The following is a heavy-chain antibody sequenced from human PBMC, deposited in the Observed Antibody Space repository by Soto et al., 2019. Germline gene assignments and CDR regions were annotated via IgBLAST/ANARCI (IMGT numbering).Heavy chain of an antibody. V-gene: IGHV1-18*01. CDR2: ISAYNGNT. CDR3: ARERRSDYYYYGMDV. Sequence: ASVKVSCKASGYTFTSYGISWVRQAPGQGLEWMGWISAYNGNTNYAQKLQGRVTMTTDTSTSTAYMELRSLRSDDTAVYYCARERRSDYYYYGMDVWGQGTTVTVSS. CDR1: GYTFTSYG. J-gene: IGHJ6*02.